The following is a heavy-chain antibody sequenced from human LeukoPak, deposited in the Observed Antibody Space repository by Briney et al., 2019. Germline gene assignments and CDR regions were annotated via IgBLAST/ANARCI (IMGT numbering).Heavy chain of an antibody. CDR1: GGSISSSSYY. J-gene: IGHJ4*02. CDR3: ARPLLPYYESGFDY. CDR2: IYYSGST. Sequence: RSETLSLTCTVSGGSISSSSYYWGWIRQPPGKGLEWIGSIYYSGSTYYNPSLKSRVTISVDTSKNQFSLKLSSVTAADTAVYYCARPLLPYYESGFDYWGQGTLVTVSS. V-gene: IGHV4-39*01. D-gene: IGHD3-3*01.